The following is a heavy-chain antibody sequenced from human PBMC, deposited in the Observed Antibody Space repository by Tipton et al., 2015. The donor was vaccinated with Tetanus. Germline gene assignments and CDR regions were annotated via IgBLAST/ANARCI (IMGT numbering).Heavy chain of an antibody. CDR1: GFTFSSYF. Sequence: SLRLSCAASGFTFSSYFMNWVRQAPGKGLEWVSSISSSSSYIYYADSVKGRFTMSRDNAKNSLYLQMNSLRAEDMAVYYCARENGGYDYYYYYGMDVWGQGTTVTVSS. V-gene: IGHV3-21*01. J-gene: IGHJ6*02. CDR2: ISSSSSYI. D-gene: IGHD5-12*01. CDR3: ARENGGYDYYYYYGMDV.